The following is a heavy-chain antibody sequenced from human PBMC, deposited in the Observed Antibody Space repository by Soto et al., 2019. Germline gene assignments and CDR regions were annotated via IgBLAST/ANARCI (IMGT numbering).Heavy chain of an antibody. V-gene: IGHV4-34*01. CDR2: INHSGST. Sequence: PSETLSLTCAVYGGSFSGYYWSWIRQPPGKGLEWIGEINHSGSTNYNPSLKSRVTISVDTSKNQFSLKLSSVTAADTAVYYCARGFGYDFWSGYYRGWFDPWGQGTLVTVSS. D-gene: IGHD3-3*01. CDR1: GGSFSGYY. J-gene: IGHJ5*02. CDR3: ARGFGYDFWSGYYRGWFDP.